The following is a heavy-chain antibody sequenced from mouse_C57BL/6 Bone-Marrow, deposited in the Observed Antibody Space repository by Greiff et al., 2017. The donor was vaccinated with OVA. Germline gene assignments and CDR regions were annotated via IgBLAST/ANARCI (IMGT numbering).Heavy chain of an antibody. J-gene: IGHJ1*03. V-gene: IGHV15-2*01. CDR1: DSEVFPIAY. CDR3: ARKDYYYGSSYGYFDV. CDR2: ILPSIGRT. D-gene: IGHD1-1*01. Sequence: VQLQQSGSELRSPGSSVKLSCKDFDSEVFPIAYMSWVRQKPGHGFEWIGGILPSIGRTIYGEKFEDKATLDADTLSNTAYLELNSLTSEDSAIYYCARKDYYYGSSYGYFDVWGTGTTVTVSS.